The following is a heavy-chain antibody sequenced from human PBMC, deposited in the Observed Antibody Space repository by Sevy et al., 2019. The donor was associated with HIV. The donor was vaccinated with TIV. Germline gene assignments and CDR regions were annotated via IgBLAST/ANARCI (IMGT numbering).Heavy chain of an antibody. Sequence: ASVKVSCKVSGYTLTELSMQWVRQAPGKGLEWMGGFDPEDGETIYAQKFQGRVTMTEDTSTDTAYMELSSLRSEDTAGYYCASGVGNYYYYGMDVWGQGTTVTVSS. CDR2: FDPEDGET. CDR1: GYTLTELS. J-gene: IGHJ6*02. D-gene: IGHD1-26*01. CDR3: ASGVGNYYYYGMDV. V-gene: IGHV1-24*01.